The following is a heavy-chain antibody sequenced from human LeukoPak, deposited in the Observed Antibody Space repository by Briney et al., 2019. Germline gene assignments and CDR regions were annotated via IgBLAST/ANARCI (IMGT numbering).Heavy chain of an antibody. CDR2: IGSAI. D-gene: IGHD2-2*01. CDR1: GFTFSDFS. Sequence: GGSLRLSCVASGFTFSDFSLNWVRQAPGKGLEWISYIGSAIYYADSVKGRFTISRDNAKNSLYLQMNSLRAEDTAVYYCARDHAYAFDIWGQGTLVTVSS. CDR3: ARDHAYAFDI. V-gene: IGHV3-48*01. J-gene: IGHJ3*02.